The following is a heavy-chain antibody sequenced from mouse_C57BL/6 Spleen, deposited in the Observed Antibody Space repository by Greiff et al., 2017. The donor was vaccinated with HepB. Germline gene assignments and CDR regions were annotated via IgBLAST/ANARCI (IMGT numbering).Heavy chain of an antibody. CDR1: GYTFTSYW. CDR2: IYPGSGST. CDR3: ARGGFDYSGYYYAMDY. J-gene: IGHJ4*01. V-gene: IGHV1-55*01. Sequence: QVQLQQPGAELVKPGASVKMSCKASGYTFTSYWISWVKQRPGQGLEWIGDIYPGSGSTNYNEKFKSKATLTVDTSSSTAYMQLSSLTSEDSAVYYCARGGFDYSGYYYAMDYWGQGTSVTVSS. D-gene: IGHD2-12*01.